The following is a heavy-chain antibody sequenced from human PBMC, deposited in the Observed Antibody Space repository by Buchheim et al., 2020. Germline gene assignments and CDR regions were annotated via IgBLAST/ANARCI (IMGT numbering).Heavy chain of an antibody. D-gene: IGHD2-8*02. CDR3: ARDRHCTATTCYNWFDP. CDR1: GFAFNTYG. Sequence: QVQLVESGGGVVQPGRSLRLSCAASGFAFNTYGMHWVRQAPGKGLEWVAFISYDASYTSYEDSVKGRFTISRDNSKNTLFLQINELRTEDTALDYCARDRHCTATTCYNWFDPWGQGTL. J-gene: IGHJ5*02. V-gene: IGHV3-33*01. CDR2: ISYDASYT.